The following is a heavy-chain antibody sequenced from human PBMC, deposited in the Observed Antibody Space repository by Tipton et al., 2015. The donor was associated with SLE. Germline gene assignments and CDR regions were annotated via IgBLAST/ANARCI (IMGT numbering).Heavy chain of an antibody. J-gene: IGHJ4*02. CDR1: GGSISSHY. V-gene: IGHV4-59*11. Sequence: TLSLTCTVSGGSISSHYWSWIRQPPGKALEWIGYISYSGSTYYNPPLKSRVTILVDTSKNEVSLELRSVTGTDTAVYYCARDRYGSSWYYFDSWGQGTVVSVPS. D-gene: IGHD6-13*01. CDR3: ARDRYGSSWYYFDS. CDR2: ISYSGST.